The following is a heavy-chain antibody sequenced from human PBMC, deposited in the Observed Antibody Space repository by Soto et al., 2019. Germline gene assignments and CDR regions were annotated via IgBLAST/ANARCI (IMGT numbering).Heavy chain of an antibody. CDR2: IYPGDSDS. D-gene: IGHD2-2*01. CDR1: GFTFTSYW. CDR3: AEGEGYCRNTSCPNLDY. V-gene: IGHV5-51*01. J-gene: IGHJ4*02. Sequence: GESLKISCKGSGFTFTSYWIAWVRQMPGKGLEWMGIIYPGDSDSSYSPSFQGQVTISADKSINTPYLHWISLKASDTAIDYGAEGEGYCRNTSCPNLDYWGQGTMVTVSS.